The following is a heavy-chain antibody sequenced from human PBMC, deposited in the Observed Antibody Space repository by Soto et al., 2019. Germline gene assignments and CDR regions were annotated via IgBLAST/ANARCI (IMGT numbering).Heavy chain of an antibody. V-gene: IGHV5-10-1*01. CDR1: GYSFTSYW. J-gene: IGHJ6*02. CDR2: IDPSDSYT. Sequence: GESLKISCKGSGYSFTSYWISWVRQMPGKGLEWMGRIDPSDSYTNYSPSFQGHVTISADKSISTAYLQWSSLKASDTAMYYCAQTTVTTPPYYYYYGMDVWGQGTTVTVSS. CDR3: AQTTVTTPPYYYYYGMDV. D-gene: IGHD4-17*01.